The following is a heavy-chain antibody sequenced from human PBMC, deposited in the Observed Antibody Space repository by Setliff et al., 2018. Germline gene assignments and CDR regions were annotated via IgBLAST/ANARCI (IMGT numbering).Heavy chain of an antibody. V-gene: IGHV1-46*03. Sequence: ASVKVSCKASGYTLTNYYMHWVRQAPGQGLEWMGIINPSGGLTRYAQKFQGRVTMTRDTSTSTVYMEVISLRSEDTAVYYCARDRYYNSWSGTSITAPHDAFDTWGQGTMVTVSS. CDR1: GYTLTNYY. CDR3: ARDRYYNSWSGTSITAPHDAFDT. J-gene: IGHJ3*02. D-gene: IGHD3-3*01. CDR2: INPSGGLT.